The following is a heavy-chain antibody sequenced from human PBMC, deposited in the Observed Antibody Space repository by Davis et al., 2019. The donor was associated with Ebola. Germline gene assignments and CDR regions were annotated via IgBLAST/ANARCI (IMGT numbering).Heavy chain of an antibody. Sequence: ASVKVSCKASGYTFTGYYVHWVRQAPGQGLEWMGWINPNSGGTNYAQKFQGWVTMTRDTSISTAYMELSRLRSDDTAVYYCARGGVAARPDYYYGMDVWGQGTTVTVSS. D-gene: IGHD6-6*01. CDR2: INPNSGGT. CDR3: ARGGVAARPDYYYGMDV. CDR1: GYTFTGYY. V-gene: IGHV1-2*04. J-gene: IGHJ6*02.